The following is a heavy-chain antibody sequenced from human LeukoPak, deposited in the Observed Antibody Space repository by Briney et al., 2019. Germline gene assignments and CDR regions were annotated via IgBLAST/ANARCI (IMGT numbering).Heavy chain of an antibody. CDR3: ARGRDYDSIPGYYYYYMDV. CDR2: INHYATT. V-gene: IGHV4-34*01. J-gene: IGHJ6*03. Sequence: PSETLSLTCAVYGGSFSVHYWTWIRQPPGKGLEWIGEINHYATTNYNPSLKSRVTISVDTSKNQFSLKLTSVTAADTAVYYCARGRDYDSIPGYYYYYMDVWGKGTTVTVSS. D-gene: IGHD3-22*01. CDR1: GGSFSVHY.